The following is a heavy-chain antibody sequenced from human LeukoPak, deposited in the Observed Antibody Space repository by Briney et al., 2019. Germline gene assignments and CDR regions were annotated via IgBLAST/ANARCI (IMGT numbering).Heavy chain of an antibody. CDR2: IRYDESNK. V-gene: IGHV3-30*02. Sequence: PGGSLRLFCAASGFTFSTYGMHWLRQAPGKGLEWVALIRYDESNKYYADSVKGRFTISRDNSKSTLYLQMNSLRAEDTAVYYCASRRVVSPYCFDYWGQGTLVTVSS. D-gene: IGHD3-22*01. CDR1: GFTFSTYG. CDR3: ASRRVVSPYCFDY. J-gene: IGHJ4*02.